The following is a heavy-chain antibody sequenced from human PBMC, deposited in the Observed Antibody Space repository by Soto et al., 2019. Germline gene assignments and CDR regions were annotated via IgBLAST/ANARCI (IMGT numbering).Heavy chain of an antibody. V-gene: IGHV3-23*01. CDR1: GFTFSSYG. J-gene: IGHJ6*02. CDR3: AKNVWGITIFGGMDV. D-gene: IGHD3-9*01. Sequence: PXXSLRLSCAASGFTFSSYGMHWVLQAPGKGLEWVSAISGSGGSTYYADSVKGRFTISRDNSKNTLYLQMNSLRAEDTAVYYCAKNVWGITIFGGMDVWGQGTTVTVSS. CDR2: ISGSGGST.